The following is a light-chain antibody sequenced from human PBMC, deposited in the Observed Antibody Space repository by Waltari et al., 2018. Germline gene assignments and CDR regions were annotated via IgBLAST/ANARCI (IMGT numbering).Light chain of an antibody. J-gene: IGLJ1*01. CDR2: EVS. V-gene: IGLV2-14*01. CDR3: SSYTTSSAPGV. Sequence: QSALPQPASVSGSPGQSITISCSGTDSDVGAYDFFLWYQQHPGKAPHLIIYEVSTRPSGISNRFSASKSGNTASLTISGLQAEDEADYYCSSYTTSSAPGVFGTGTRVTVL. CDR1: DSDVGAYDF.